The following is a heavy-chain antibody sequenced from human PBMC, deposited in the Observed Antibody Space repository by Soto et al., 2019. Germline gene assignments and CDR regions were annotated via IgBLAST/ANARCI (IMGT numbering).Heavy chain of an antibody. D-gene: IGHD7-27*01. J-gene: IGHJ4*02. CDR3: ARDYHLTGDGGGFDY. Sequence: SQTLSLTCAISGDSVSSNSAAWNWIRQSPSRGLEWLGRTYYRSKWYNDYAVSVKSRITINPDTSKNQFSLQLNSVTPEDAAVYDCARDYHLTGDGGGFDYWGQGTLVTVSS. CDR1: GDSVSSNSAA. V-gene: IGHV6-1*01. CDR2: TYYRSKWYN.